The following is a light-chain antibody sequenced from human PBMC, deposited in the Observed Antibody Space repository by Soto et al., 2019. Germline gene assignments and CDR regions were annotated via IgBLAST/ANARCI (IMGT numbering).Light chain of an antibody. J-gene: IGLJ1*01. CDR2: DVT. CDR3: SSLAGGNIREV. CDR1: SSDVGAYNY. V-gene: IGLV2-8*01. Sequence: QSALTQPPSASGSPGQSVTISCTGTSSDVGAYNYVSWYQQHPGKAPKLLIYDVTKRPSGVPDRFSGSKSGNTASLTVSGLQAEDEAYYYRSSLAGGNIREVFGTGTKLTVL.